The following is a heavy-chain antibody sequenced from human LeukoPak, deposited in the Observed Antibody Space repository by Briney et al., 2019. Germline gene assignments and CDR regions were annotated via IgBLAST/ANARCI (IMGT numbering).Heavy chain of an antibody. CDR3: VRFAKGPRSRMGFDP. J-gene: IGHJ5*02. V-gene: IGHV3-21*01. CDR1: GFSFSTYT. CDR2: TPPSNTDI. Sequence: GGPLSSSCQPLGFSFSTYTMNWSPQAPGKGLEWAPPTPPSNTDINYADSVKGRFTISRDNAKNTLYLQMNSLRAEDTAIYYCVRFAKGPRSRMGFDPWGQGNLVTVSS. D-gene: IGHD2-8*01.